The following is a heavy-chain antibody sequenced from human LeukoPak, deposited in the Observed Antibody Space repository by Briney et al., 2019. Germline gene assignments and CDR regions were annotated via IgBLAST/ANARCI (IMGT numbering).Heavy chain of an antibody. J-gene: IGHJ4*02. CDR3: ARDPRGYNWNGVGYFDY. V-gene: IGHV3-21*01. D-gene: IGHD1-1*01. CDR2: ISSSSSYI. CDR1: GFTFSSYS. Sequence: GGSLRLSCAASGFTFSSYSMNWVRQAPGKGLEWVSSISSSSSYIYYADSVEGRFTISRDNAKNSLYLQMNSLRAEDTAVYYCARDPRGYNWNGVGYFDYWGQGTLVTVSS.